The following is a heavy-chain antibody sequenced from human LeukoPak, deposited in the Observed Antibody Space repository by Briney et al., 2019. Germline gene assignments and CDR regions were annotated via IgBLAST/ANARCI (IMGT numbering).Heavy chain of an antibody. V-gene: IGHV4-59*01. J-gene: IGHJ4*02. D-gene: IGHD3-22*01. CDR1: GGSISSYY. Sequence: SETLSLTCTVSGGSISSYYWSWIRQPPGKGLEWIGYIYYSGSTNYSPSLKSRVTISVDTSKNQFSLKPSSVTAADTAVYYCARHDSSGYYPDYWGQGTLVTVSS. CDR3: ARHDSSGYYPDY. CDR2: IYYSGST.